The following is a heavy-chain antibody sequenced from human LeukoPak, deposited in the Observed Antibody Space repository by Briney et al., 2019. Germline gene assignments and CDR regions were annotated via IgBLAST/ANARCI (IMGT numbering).Heavy chain of an antibody. D-gene: IGHD6-19*01. V-gene: IGHV3-20*04. Sequence: PGGSLRLSCAASGLTFDDHGMSWVRQVPGKGLEWVSGINWNGGSTGYADSVKGRFTISRDNAKNSLYLQMNSLRAEDTALYYCAAGDRNGWYFDYWGQGTLVTVSS. J-gene: IGHJ4*02. CDR1: GLTFDDHG. CDR2: INWNGGST. CDR3: AAGDRNGWYFDY.